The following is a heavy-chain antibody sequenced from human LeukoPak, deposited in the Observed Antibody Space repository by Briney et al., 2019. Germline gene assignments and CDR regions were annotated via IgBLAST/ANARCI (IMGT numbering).Heavy chain of an antibody. J-gene: IGHJ3*01. D-gene: IGHD3-3*01. CDR2: MSDIGPNT. CDR1: GFTVTEYA. V-gene: IGHV3-23*01. Sequence: GGSLRLSCAASGFTVTEYAMTWIRQSPGKGLEWVSSMSDIGPNTYYADSVKGRFTISRDTSKNTLLLQMNSLRGDDTALYFRARRLSLRFDAFAVWGPGTVVTVSS. CDR3: ARRLSLRFDAFAV.